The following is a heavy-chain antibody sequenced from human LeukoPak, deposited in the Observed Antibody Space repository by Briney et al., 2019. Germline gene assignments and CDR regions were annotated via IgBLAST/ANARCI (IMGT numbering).Heavy chain of an antibody. CDR2: ISGSGDKT. D-gene: IGHD2-15*01. CDR3: AKDTSAWWYHRAYMNV. V-gene: IGHV3-23*01. CDR1: GFTFSDYA. J-gene: IGHJ6*03. Sequence: GGSLRLSYAASGFTFSDYAMSWVRQAPGGGLEWVSAISGSGDKTFHADSVKGRFTTSRDNSKNTLSLQMSSLRVEDSAVYFCAKDTSAWWYHRAYMNVWGTGTTVTVSS.